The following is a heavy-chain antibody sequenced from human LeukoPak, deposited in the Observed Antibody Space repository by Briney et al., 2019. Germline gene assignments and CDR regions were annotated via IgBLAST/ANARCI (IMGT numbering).Heavy chain of an antibody. CDR3: ARGFCSTTTCYALHFDY. CDR1: GGSISSYY. V-gene: IGHV4-34*01. CDR2: INHSGST. D-gene: IGHD2-2*01. Sequence: PSETLSLTCTVAGGSISSYYWSWIRQPDGKGLEWIGEINHSGSTNYNPSLKSRVTISIDTSENQFSLRLSSVTAADTAVYYCARGFCSTTTCYALHFDYWGQGSLVTVSS. J-gene: IGHJ4*02.